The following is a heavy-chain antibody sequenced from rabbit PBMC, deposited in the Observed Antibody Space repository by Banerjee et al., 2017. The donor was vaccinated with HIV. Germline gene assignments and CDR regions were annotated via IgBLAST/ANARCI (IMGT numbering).Heavy chain of an antibody. Sequence: QEQLVESGGGLVQPGGSLKLSCKASGFSFSDRDVMCWVRQAPGKGLQWIACINTDTGKAVYATWAKGRFTISRTSSTTVTLQMTSLTAADTATHFCARDLGSVVGWNFKLWGPGTLVTVS. CDR2: INTDTGKA. J-gene: IGHJ4*01. CDR3: ARDLGSVVGWNFKL. CDR1: GFSFSDRDV. V-gene: IGHV1S45*01. D-gene: IGHD1-1*01.